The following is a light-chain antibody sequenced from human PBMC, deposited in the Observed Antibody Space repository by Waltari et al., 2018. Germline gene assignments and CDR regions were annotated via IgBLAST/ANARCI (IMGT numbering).Light chain of an antibody. V-gene: IGKV1-5*03. CDR2: KAS. CDR1: MSTW. Sequence: MSTWRAWEHQKRGKAPKLLISKASSLESGVPSRFSGSGCGTDFTLTISSLQPEDFATYYCQQYNSYWWTFGQGTKVEIK. J-gene: IGKJ1*01. CDR3: QQYNSYWWT.